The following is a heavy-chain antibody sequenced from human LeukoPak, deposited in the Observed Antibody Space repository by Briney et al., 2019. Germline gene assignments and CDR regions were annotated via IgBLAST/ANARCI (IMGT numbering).Heavy chain of an antibody. D-gene: IGHD4-11*01. CDR3: ARGARYSNYGGIRNWFDP. V-gene: IGHV4-4*02. CDR1: GGSISSSNW. J-gene: IGHJ5*02. Sequence: SETLSLTCAVSGGSISSSNWWSWVRQPPGKGLEWIGEINHSGSTNYNPSLKSRVTISVDTSKNQFSLKLSSVTAADTAVYYCARGARYSNYGGIRNWFDPWGQGTLVTVSS. CDR2: INHSGST.